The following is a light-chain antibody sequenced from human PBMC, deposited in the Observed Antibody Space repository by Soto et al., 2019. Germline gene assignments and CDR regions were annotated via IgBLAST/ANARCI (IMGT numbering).Light chain of an antibody. CDR3: NSYASSGTLV. J-gene: IGLJ1*01. CDR1: SSDVGGYNY. V-gene: IGLV2-14*01. Sequence: SVLPQPASVSGSPGQSITLSCTGTSSDVGGYNYVSWYQQHPGKAPKLMIYEVSNRPSGVSNRFSGSKSGNTASLTISGLQAEDEADYYSNSYASSGTLVFGIGTKVTVL. CDR2: EVS.